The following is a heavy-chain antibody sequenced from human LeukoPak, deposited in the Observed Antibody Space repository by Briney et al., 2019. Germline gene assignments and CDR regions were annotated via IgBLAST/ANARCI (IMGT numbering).Heavy chain of an antibody. CDR2: IYHSGST. CDR3: ARDLIAAAVPIDY. V-gene: IGHV4-4*02. CDR1: GGSISSSNW. J-gene: IGHJ4*02. Sequence: SGTLSLTCAVSGGSISSSNWWSWVRQPPGKGLEWIGEIYHSGSTNYNPSLKSRVTISVDKYKNQFSLKLSSVTAADTAVYYCARDLIAAAVPIDYWGQGTLVTVSS. D-gene: IGHD6-13*01.